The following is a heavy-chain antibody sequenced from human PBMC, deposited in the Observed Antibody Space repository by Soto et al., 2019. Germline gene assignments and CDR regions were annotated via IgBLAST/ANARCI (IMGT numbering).Heavy chain of an antibody. Sequence: GALRLSCAASVFTFSSYDMHWVRQATGKGLEWVSAIGTAGDTYYPGSVKGRFTISRENAKNSLYLQMNSLRAGDTAVYYCARGVDTAMVTYYYYGMDVWGQGTTVTVSS. CDR1: VFTFSSYD. V-gene: IGHV3-13*01. J-gene: IGHJ6*02. CDR2: IGTAGDT. CDR3: ARGVDTAMVTYYYYGMDV. D-gene: IGHD5-18*01.